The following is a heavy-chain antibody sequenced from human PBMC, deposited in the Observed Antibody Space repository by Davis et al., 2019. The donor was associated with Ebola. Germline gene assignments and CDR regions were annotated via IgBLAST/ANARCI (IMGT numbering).Heavy chain of an antibody. CDR3: ARDHMGSLDN. D-gene: IGHD1-26*01. J-gene: IGHJ4*02. V-gene: IGHV4-59*01. CDR2: IFNSGTA. Sequence: MPSETLSLTCTVSGGSISGYHWAWIRQPPGKGLDYVGHIFNSGTASYNSALKSRVTISLDKSSNQFSLKLNSVTAADTAIYFCARDHMGSLDNWGQGTLVTVSS. CDR1: GGSISGYH.